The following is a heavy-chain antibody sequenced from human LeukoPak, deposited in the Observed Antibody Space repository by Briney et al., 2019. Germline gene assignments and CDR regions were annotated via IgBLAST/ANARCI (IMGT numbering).Heavy chain of an antibody. V-gene: IGHV3-11*04. CDR3: ARPPPYSSSWYVFDY. CDR1: GFTVSSNY. D-gene: IGHD6-13*01. CDR2: ISSSGSTI. Sequence: GGSLRLSCAASGFTVSSNYMSWVREAPGKGLEWVSYISSSGSTIHYADSVKGRFTISRDNAKNSLYLQMNSLRAEDTAVYYCARPPPYSSSWYVFDYWGQGTLVTVSS. J-gene: IGHJ4*02.